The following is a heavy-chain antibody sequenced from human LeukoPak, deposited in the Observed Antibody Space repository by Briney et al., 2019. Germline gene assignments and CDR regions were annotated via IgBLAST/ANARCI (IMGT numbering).Heavy chain of an antibody. V-gene: IGHV4-59*01. Sequence: SETLSLTCTVSGVSSSNYYWNWIRQPPGGGVEWIGYIYYSGITNYNPSLKSRVTISADTSKNQFSLKLSSVTAADTAVYYCARLHYDTSGYYYFDYWGQGTLVTVSS. D-gene: IGHD3-22*01. CDR3: ARLHYDTSGYYYFDY. CDR2: IYYSGIT. J-gene: IGHJ4*02. CDR1: GVSSSNYY.